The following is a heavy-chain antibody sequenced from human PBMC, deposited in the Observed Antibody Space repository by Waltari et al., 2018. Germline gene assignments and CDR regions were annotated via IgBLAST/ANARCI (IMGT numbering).Heavy chain of an antibody. CDR1: GFTVTDNY. D-gene: IGHD4-17*01. V-gene: IGHV3-53*01. J-gene: IGHJ4*02. Sequence: EVQLVESGGGLIQPGGSLRLSCAASGFTVTDNYMSWVRQAPGKGREWGSVIYTDGRTYYADSVKGRFTVSRDDSKNTLYLQMNSLRAEDTAMYYCARDGFPDDYGDYLGYWGQGTLVTVSS. CDR3: ARDGFPDDYGDYLGY. CDR2: IYTDGRT.